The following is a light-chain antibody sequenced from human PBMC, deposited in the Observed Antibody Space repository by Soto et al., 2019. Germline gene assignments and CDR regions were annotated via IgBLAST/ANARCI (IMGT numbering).Light chain of an antibody. V-gene: IGKV3-20*01. CDR2: GAS. Sequence: EIVLTHAPGTLSLSPGEGTTLSCKASQSVHNNYLAWYQQKPGQSPRLLIYGASSRAAGIPNRLSGSGSGTDFTLTITRLEPEDFAVYYCQQHGSSITFGQGTRLEIK. J-gene: IGKJ5*01. CDR1: QSVHNNY. CDR3: QQHGSSIT.